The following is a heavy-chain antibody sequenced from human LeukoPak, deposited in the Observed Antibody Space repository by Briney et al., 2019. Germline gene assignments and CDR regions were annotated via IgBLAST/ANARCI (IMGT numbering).Heavy chain of an antibody. D-gene: IGHD6-13*01. Sequence: PSDTLSLTCSVSGGSISRSSYYWGWIRQPPGKGLEWIGTIYYSGNTYYNPSLKSRVTISVDTSKNQFSLKLSSVTAADTAVYYCARDGGGGSSWYYYYYGMDVWGQGTTVTVSS. CDR2: IYYSGNT. V-gene: IGHV4-39*07. CDR1: GGSISRSSYY. CDR3: ARDGGGGSSWYYYYYGMDV. J-gene: IGHJ6*02.